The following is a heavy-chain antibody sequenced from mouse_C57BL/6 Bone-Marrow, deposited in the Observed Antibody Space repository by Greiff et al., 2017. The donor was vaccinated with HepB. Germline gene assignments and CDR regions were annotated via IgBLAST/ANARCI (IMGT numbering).Heavy chain of an antibody. V-gene: IGHV5-12*01. Sequence: EVKLVESGGGLVQPGGSLKLSCAASGFTFSDYYMYWVRQTPEKRLEWVAYISNGGGSTYYPDTVKGRFTISRDNAKNTLYLQMSRLKSEYTAMYYGARRAAQVPFAYWGQGTLVTVSA. CDR3: ARRAAQVPFAY. J-gene: IGHJ3*01. CDR2: ISNGGGST. CDR1: GFTFSDYY. D-gene: IGHD3-2*02.